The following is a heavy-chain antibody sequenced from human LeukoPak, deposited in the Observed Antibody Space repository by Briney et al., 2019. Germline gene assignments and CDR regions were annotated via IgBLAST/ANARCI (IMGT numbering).Heavy chain of an antibody. V-gene: IGHV3-21*01. CDR2: TSSSSSYI. CDR1: GFTFSTYA. J-gene: IGHJ4*02. Sequence: PGGSLRLSCAASGFTFSTYAMNWVRQAPGKGLEWVSSTSSSSSYIYYADSVKGRFTISRDNAKNSLYLQMNSLRAEDTAVYYCARDLYYDILTGYYGRNLYYFDYWGQGTLVTVSS. CDR3: ARDLYYDILTGYYGRNLYYFDY. D-gene: IGHD3-9*01.